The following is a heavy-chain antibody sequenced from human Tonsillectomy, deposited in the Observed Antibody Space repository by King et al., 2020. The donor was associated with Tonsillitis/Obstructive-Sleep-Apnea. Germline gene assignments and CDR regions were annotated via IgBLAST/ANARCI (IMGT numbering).Heavy chain of an antibody. CDR2: IYYSGST. D-gene: IGHD3-22*01. Sequence: VQLQESGPGLVKPSETLSLTCTVSGGSISSYYWSWIRQPPGKGLEWIGYIYYSGSTNYNPSLKSRVTISVDTSKNQFSLKLSSVTAADPAVYYCATHDSSGYFSFDYWGQGTLVTVSS. J-gene: IGHJ4*02. CDR3: ATHDSSGYFSFDY. V-gene: IGHV4-59*01. CDR1: GGSISSYY.